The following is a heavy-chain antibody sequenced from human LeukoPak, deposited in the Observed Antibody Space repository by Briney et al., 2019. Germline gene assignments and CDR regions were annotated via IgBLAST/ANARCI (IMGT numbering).Heavy chain of an antibody. J-gene: IGHJ4*02. Sequence: ASVKVSFKASTYTFTTTYGFSWVRQARGQGLEWMGLITTYNGNTNYSQKLQDKITITTDTSTSTTYMELRSLRSDDTAVYYCARDRNQLFDYWGQGTLVTVSS. D-gene: IGHD2-2*01. CDR3: ARDRNQLFDY. CDR1: TYTFTTTYG. V-gene: IGHV1-18*01. CDR2: ITTYNGNT.